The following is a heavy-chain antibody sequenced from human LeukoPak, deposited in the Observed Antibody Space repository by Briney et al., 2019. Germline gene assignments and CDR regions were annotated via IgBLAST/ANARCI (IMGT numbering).Heavy chain of an antibody. CDR3: ATYSGYDYWFDP. CDR1: GYTLTELS. J-gene: IGHJ5*02. CDR2: FDPEDGET. V-gene: IGHV1-24*01. D-gene: IGHD5-12*01. Sequence: ASVKVSCKVSGYTLTELSMHWVRQAPGKGLEWMGGFDPEDGETIYAQKFQGRVTMTEDTSTDTAYMELSSLRSEDTAVYYCATYSGYDYWFDPWGQETLVTVSS.